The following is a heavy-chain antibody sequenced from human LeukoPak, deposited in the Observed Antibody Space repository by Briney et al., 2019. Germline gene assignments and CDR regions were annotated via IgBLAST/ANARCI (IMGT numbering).Heavy chain of an antibody. Sequence: PGGSLRLSCAASGFTFSTYEMNWVRQAPGKGLEWVSYITRSGTTIYYADSVKGRFTISRDNAKNSLYLQMNSLRAEDTAVYYCARDVGPQIAVAGSDYWGQGTLVTVSS. J-gene: IGHJ4*02. V-gene: IGHV3-48*03. CDR2: ITRSGTTI. D-gene: IGHD6-19*01. CDR1: GFTFSTYE. CDR3: ARDVGPQIAVAGSDY.